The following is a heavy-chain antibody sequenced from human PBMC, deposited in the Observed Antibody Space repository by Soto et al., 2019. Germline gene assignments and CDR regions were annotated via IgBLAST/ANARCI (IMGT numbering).Heavy chain of an antibody. J-gene: IGHJ4*02. V-gene: IGHV1-58*01. D-gene: IGHD1-26*01. Sequence: SVKVSCKASGFTFTSSAVQWVRQARGQRLEWIGWIVVGSGNTNYAQKFQERVTITRDMSTSTAYMELSSLRSEDTAVYYCAAVPVTREPTPFDYWGQGTLVTVSS. CDR3: AAVPVTREPTPFDY. CDR2: IVVGSGNT. CDR1: GFTFTSSA.